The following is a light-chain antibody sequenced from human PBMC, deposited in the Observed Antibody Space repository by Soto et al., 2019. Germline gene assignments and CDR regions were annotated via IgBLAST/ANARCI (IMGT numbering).Light chain of an antibody. CDR3: QHYDNSPPSVT. Sequence: EIMLTQSPATLFLSPGERATLSCRASQSVSSDYLVWYQQKPGQAPRLLIYGASRRATGIPDRFSGSGSGTDFILTIGRLEPEDFAVYYCQHYDNSPPSVTFGPGTKVDIK. CDR2: GAS. V-gene: IGKV3-20*01. CDR1: QSVSSDY. J-gene: IGKJ3*01.